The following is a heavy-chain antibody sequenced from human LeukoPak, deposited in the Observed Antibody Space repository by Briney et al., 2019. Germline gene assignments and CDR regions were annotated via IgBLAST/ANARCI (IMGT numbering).Heavy chain of an antibody. D-gene: IGHD5-18*01. J-gene: IGHJ4*02. Sequence: SETLSLTCAVSGYSISSGYYWGWIRQPPGKGLEWIGSIYHSGSTYYNPSLKSRVTISVDTSKNQFSLKLSSVTAADTAVYYCARGGSRGYSYGYQYWGQGTLVTVSS. CDR2: IYHSGST. CDR3: ARGGSRGYSYGYQY. V-gene: IGHV4-38-2*01. CDR1: GYSISSGYY.